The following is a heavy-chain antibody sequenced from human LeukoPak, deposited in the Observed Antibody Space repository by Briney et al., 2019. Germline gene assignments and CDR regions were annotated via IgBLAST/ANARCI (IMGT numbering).Heavy chain of an antibody. J-gene: IGHJ6*02. Sequence: SVKVSCKASGGTFSSYAISWVRQAPGQGLEWMGGIIPIFGTANYAQKFQGRVTITADESTSTAYMGLSSLRSEDTAVYYCARDRPWSGYYLSDYGMDVWGQGTTVTVSS. CDR3: ARDRPWSGYYLSDYGMDV. CDR2: IIPIFGTA. V-gene: IGHV1-69*13. D-gene: IGHD3-3*01. CDR1: GGTFSSYA.